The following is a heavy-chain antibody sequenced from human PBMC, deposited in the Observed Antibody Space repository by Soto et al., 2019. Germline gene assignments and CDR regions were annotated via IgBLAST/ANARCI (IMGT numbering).Heavy chain of an antibody. V-gene: IGHV2-5*02. CDR2: IYWDDDQ. CDR1: GFSLTTSGVG. J-gene: IGHJ1*01. CDR3: ARRRIYNGYDS. Sequence: QITLKESGPTQVKPTQTLTLTCTFSGFSLTTSGVGVGWIRQPPGKALEWLAVIYWDDDQRYSPSLKNRLPITKDTYKNQVVLAMTDMDPVDTGTYFCARRRIYNGYDSWGQGTLVTVSS. D-gene: IGHD5-12*01.